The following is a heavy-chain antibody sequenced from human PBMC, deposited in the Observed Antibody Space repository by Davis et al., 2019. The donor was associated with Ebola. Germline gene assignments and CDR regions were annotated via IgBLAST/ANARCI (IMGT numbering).Heavy chain of an antibody. Sequence: PGGSLRLSCAASGFTVSSNHMSWVRQAPGKGLEWVSVIYDQTTAYADSVRGRFIISRDKSNNTLYLDMNSLRVDDTAVYYCARGSRFLEFLYGDFDYWGQGTLVTVSS. CDR2: IYDQTT. V-gene: IGHV3-53*05. D-gene: IGHD3-3*01. CDR3: ARGSRFLEFLYGDFDY. J-gene: IGHJ4*02. CDR1: GFTVSSNH.